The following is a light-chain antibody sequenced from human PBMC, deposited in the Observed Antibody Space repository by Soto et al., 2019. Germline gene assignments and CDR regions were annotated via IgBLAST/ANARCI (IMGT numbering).Light chain of an antibody. CDR3: QQSFTKPYT. CDR1: QSIRIG. Sequence: DIQMTQSPPSLSASVGDTVTITCRASQSIRIGLNWYQQKPGKAPNLLIYGTSYLRCGVPSRFSGSASGTYFSLTISGLQPEDFATYHCQQSFTKPYTLRPGTRVHF. J-gene: IGKJ3*01. CDR2: GTS. V-gene: IGKV1-39*01.